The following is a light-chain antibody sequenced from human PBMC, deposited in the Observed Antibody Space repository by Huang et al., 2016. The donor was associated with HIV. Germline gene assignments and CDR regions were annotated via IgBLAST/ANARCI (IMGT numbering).Light chain of an antibody. CDR2: DAS. CDR3: QQRSNWPPTT. J-gene: IGKJ1*01. CDR1: QSISRY. V-gene: IGKV3-11*01. Sequence: EVVLTQSPATLYLSPGERATLSCRASQSISRYLSWYQHKPGQAPRLLMYDASNRATGIPARFSGSGSVTDFTLTISSLEPEDFAVYYCQQRSNWPPTTFGQGTKVEIK.